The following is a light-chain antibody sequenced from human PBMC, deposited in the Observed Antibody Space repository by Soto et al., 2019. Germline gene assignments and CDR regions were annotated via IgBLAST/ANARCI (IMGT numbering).Light chain of an antibody. CDR3: SSYAGSNNLEV. V-gene: IGLV2-8*01. Sequence: QSALTQPPSASGSPGQSVTISCTGTSSDVGGYNYVSWYQQHPGKAPKLMIYEVSKRPSGVPDRFSGSKSGNTASLTVSGLQAEDEADYYCSSYAGSNNLEVFAGGTKVTVL. J-gene: IGLJ3*02. CDR1: SSDVGGYNY. CDR2: EVS.